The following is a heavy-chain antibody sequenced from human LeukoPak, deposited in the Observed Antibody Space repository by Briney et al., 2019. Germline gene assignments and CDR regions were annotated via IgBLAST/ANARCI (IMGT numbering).Heavy chain of an antibody. CDR1: DGSISSSSYY. D-gene: IGHD2-21*02. J-gene: IGHJ4*02. Sequence: PSETLSLTCTVSDGSISSSSYYWCWIRQPPGKGLGWIGSIYYGGRTYYNPSLKSRGTISVDTSKTQVSLKLSSLTAADTAVYYCARRALSGDEGIYWGQGTLVTVSS. V-gene: IGHV4-39*01. CDR2: IYYGGRT. CDR3: ARRALSGDEGIY.